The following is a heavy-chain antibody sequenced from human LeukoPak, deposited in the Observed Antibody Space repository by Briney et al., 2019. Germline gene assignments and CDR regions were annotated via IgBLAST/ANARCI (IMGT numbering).Heavy chain of an antibody. CDR3: ARAFAFHEAIAGMDV. CDR1: GYTFTGYY. CDR2: INPNSGGT. V-gene: IGHV1-2*04. J-gene: IGHJ6*02. Sequence: ASVKVSCKASGYTFTGYYMHWVRQAPGQGLEWMGWINPNSGGTNYAQKFQDWVTMTRDTSISTVYMELSRLRSDDTAVYYCARAFAFHEAIAGMDVWGQGTTVTVSS. D-gene: IGHD2/OR15-2a*01.